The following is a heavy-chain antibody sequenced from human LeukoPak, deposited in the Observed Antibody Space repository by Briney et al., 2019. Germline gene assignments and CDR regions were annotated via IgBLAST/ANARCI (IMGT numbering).Heavy chain of an antibody. CDR1: GGTFSSYA. CDR3: ARAYGGNSVDAFDL. D-gene: IGHD4-23*01. V-gene: IGHV1-69*05. CDR2: IIPIFGTA. Sequence: SSVKVSCKASGGTFSSYAISWVRQAPGQGLEWMGGIIPIFGTANYAQKFQGRVTITTDESTSTAYMELSSLRSEDTAVYYCARAYGGNSVDAFDLWGQGTMVTVSS. J-gene: IGHJ3*01.